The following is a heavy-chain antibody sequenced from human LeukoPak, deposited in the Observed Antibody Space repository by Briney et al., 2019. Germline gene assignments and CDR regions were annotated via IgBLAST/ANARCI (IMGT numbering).Heavy chain of an antibody. CDR2: IYSSGTT. D-gene: IGHD7-27*01. J-gene: IGHJ4*02. Sequence: QPGGSLRLSCAASGFTVSSNYMSWVRQAPGKGLEWVSVIYSSGTTHYADSVKGRFTISRDNSKNTFSLQMNSLRAEDTALYYCARGRTGLLDYWGQGTLVTVSS. CDR3: ARGRTGLLDY. CDR1: GFTVSSNY. V-gene: IGHV3-66*01.